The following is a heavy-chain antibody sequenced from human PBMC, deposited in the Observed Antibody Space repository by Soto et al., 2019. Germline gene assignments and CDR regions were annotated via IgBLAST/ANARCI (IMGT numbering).Heavy chain of an antibody. CDR1: GLTFSAAG. J-gene: IGHJ4*02. CDR3: AKDKGRTAIDY. Sequence: QVQVVESGGGVVQPGRSLRLSCAASGLTFSAAGMHWVRQAPGKGLEWVAFIANDGRSESYADSVKGRFTISRDNSQNRLYLQMNGLRAEDTAVYYCAKDKGRTAIDYWGQGTLVSVSS. CDR2: IANDGRSE. V-gene: IGHV3-30*18.